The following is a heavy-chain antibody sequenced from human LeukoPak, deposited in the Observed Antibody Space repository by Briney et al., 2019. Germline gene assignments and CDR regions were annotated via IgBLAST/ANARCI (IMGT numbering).Heavy chain of an antibody. CDR2: IYHSGST. V-gene: IGHV4-39*01. D-gene: IGHD5-18*01. CDR1: GGSMSSSTYY. Sequence: SETLSLTCTVSGGSMSSSTYYWGWIRQPPGKGLEWIGNIYHSGSTYYNPSLKSRVTISVDTSKNQFSLKLSSVTAADTAVYYCARHLGIQLWFLDYWGQGTLVTVSS. J-gene: IGHJ4*02. CDR3: ARHLGIQLWFLDY.